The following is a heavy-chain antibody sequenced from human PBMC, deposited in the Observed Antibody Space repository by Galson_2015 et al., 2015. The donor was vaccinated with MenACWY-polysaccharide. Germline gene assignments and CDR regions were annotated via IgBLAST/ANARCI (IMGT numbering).Heavy chain of an antibody. CDR3: ARVDCSGGHCYFAY. CDR2: IIPFATME. V-gene: IGHV1-69*02. J-gene: IGHJ4*02. Sequence: SVKVSCKASGDSLNSYSIGWVRQAPGQGLEWMGRIIPFATMENYAQKFQGRVTISADTSANTVYMQLSSLRSDDTAVYFCARVDCSGGHCYFAYWGQGT. CDR1: GDSLNSYS. D-gene: IGHD2-15*01.